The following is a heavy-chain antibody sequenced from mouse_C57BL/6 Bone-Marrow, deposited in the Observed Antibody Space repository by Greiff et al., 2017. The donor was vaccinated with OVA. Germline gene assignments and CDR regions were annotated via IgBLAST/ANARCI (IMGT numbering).Heavy chain of an antibody. V-gene: IGHV5-9-1*02. CDR1: GFTFSSYA. Sequence: EVKLMESGEGLVKPGGSLKLSCAASGFTFSSYAMSWVRQTPERRLEWVAYISSGGDYIYYADTVKGRFTITRDTARKTLLLQMSSLKSEDTAMYYCTREGYSYPGYFDVWGTGTTVTVSS. D-gene: IGHD1-1*01. J-gene: IGHJ1*03. CDR2: ISSGGDYI. CDR3: TREGYSYPGYFDV.